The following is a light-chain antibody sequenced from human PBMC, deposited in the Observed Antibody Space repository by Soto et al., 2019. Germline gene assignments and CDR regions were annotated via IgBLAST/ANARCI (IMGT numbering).Light chain of an antibody. CDR2: AAS. J-gene: IGKJ4*01. CDR1: PGISSW. CDR3: QPANLLPLT. V-gene: IGKV1-12*01. Sequence: DIQMTQSPSSVSASVGDRVTITCRASPGISSWLAWYQQRPGEAPKVLIFAASSLQSGVPSRFSGSGSETEFNLTIPILQPDDAATYYCQPANLLPLTFGGATQLQIK.